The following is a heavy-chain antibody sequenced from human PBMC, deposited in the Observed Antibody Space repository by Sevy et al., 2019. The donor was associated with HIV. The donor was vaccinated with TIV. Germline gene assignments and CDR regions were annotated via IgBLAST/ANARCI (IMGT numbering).Heavy chain of an antibody. CDR2: IWYDGSNK. CDR3: ERESIAVAGIGYYFHY. V-gene: IGHV3-33*01. D-gene: IGHD6-19*01. J-gene: IGHJ4*02. CDR1: GFTYSSYG. Sequence: GGSLRLSCAASGFTYSSYGMHWVRQAPGKGLEWVAVIWYDGSNKEYADSVKGRFTISRDNSKNTLYLQMNSPRAEDTVVYYCERESIAVAGIGYYFHYWGQRALVTVSS.